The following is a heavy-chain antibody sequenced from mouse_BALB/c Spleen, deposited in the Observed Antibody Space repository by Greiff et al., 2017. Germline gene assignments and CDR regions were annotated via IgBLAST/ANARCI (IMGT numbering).Heavy chain of an antibody. Sequence: VQLQQSGPELVKPGASVKISCKASGYSFTGYYMHWVKQSHVKSLEWIGRINPYNGATSYNQNFKDKASLTVDKSSSTAYMELHSLTSEDSAVYYCARRGGTHYYAMDYWGQGTSVTVSS. J-gene: IGHJ4*01. D-gene: IGHD2-14*01. V-gene: IGHV1-31*01. CDR1: GYSFTGYY. CDR2: INPYNGAT. CDR3: ARRGGTHYYAMDY.